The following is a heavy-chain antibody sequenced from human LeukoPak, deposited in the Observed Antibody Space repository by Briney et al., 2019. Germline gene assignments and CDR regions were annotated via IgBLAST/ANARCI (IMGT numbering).Heavy chain of an antibody. J-gene: IGHJ4*02. CDR1: GYTFTGYG. Sequence: ASVKVSCKASGYTFTGYGIIWVRQAPGQGLEWLGWISAYKGRTKYPQMFQGRVTVTTDTSTSTAYMELRSLRSDDTAVYYCARADSGGYYVAYWYWGQGTLVTVSS. D-gene: IGHD3-22*01. CDR3: ARADSGGYYVAYWY. V-gene: IGHV1-18*01. CDR2: ISAYKGRT.